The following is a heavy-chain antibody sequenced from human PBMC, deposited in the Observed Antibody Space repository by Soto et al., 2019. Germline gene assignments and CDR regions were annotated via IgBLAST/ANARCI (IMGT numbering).Heavy chain of an antibody. CDR3: AREPGIAVAGRGYAFDI. Sequence: SVKVSCKASGGTFSSYTISWVRQAPGQGLEWMGRIIPILGIANYAQKFQGRVTITADKSTSTAYMELSSLRSEDTAVYYCAREPGIAVAGRGYAFDIWGQGTMVTVSS. CDR2: IIPILGIA. CDR1: GGTFSSYT. J-gene: IGHJ3*02. D-gene: IGHD6-19*01. V-gene: IGHV1-69*04.